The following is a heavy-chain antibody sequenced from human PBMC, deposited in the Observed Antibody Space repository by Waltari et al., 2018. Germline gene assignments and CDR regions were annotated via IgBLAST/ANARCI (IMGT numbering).Heavy chain of an antibody. V-gene: IGHV4-59*01. D-gene: IGHD1-26*01. CDR3: ASLGSVNAFDI. J-gene: IGHJ3*02. CDR1: GGSISSYY. CDR2: IYYSGST. Sequence: QVQLQESGPGLVKPSETLSLTCTVSGGSISSYYWSWIRQPPGKGLEWIGYIYYSGSTNYNPSRKSRGTISVDTSKNQFALKLSSVTAADTAVYYCASLGSVNAFDIWGQGTMVTVSS.